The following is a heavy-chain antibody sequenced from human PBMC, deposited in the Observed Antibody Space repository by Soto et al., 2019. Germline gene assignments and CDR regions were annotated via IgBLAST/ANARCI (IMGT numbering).Heavy chain of an antibody. Sequence: QVQLQESGPGLVKPSQTLSLTCTVSGGSISSGGYYWSWIRQHPGKGLEWIGYIYYSGSTYYNPSLKGRVTISVDTSKNQFSLKLSSVTAADAAVYYCARAGMVRGVIISWFDPWGQGTLVTVSS. V-gene: IGHV4-31*03. CDR1: GGSISSGGYY. J-gene: IGHJ5*02. D-gene: IGHD3-10*01. CDR3: ARAGMVRGVIISWFDP. CDR2: IYYSGST.